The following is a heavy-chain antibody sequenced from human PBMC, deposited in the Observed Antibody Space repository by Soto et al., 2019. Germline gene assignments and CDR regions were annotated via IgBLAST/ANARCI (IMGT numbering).Heavy chain of an antibody. D-gene: IGHD1-7*01. CDR3: AHRRSGISQWNYGDFDY. CDR1: GFSLITSGVG. Sequence: ESGPELVNPTQTLTLTCTFSGFSLITSGVGVGWIRQPPGKALEWLAFIYWDDDKRYSPSLRSRLTIAKDTSKNQVVLTMTEVDPVDTATYFCAHRRSGISQWNYGDFDYWGQGTQVTVSS. V-gene: IGHV2-5*02. J-gene: IGHJ4*02. CDR2: IYWDDDK.